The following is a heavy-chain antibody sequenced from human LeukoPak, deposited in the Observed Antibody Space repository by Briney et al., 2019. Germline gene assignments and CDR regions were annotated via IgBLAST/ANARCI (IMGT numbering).Heavy chain of an antibody. Sequence: GGSLRLSCAASGFTFSSYAMHWVRQAPGKGLEWVAVISYDGSNKYYADSVKGRFTISRDNSKNTLYLQMNSLRAEDTAVYYCAKDGTAAGNYYYYYMDVWGKGTTVTISS. CDR3: AKDGTAAGNYYYYYMDV. V-gene: IGHV3-30*04. D-gene: IGHD6-25*01. CDR2: ISYDGSNK. CDR1: GFTFSSYA. J-gene: IGHJ6*03.